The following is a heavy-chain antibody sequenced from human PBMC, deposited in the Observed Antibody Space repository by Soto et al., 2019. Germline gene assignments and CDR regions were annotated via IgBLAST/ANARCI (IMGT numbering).Heavy chain of an antibody. Sequence: QVQLQESGPGLVKPSQTLSLTCTVSGGSISSGGYYWSWIRQHPGKGLEWIGYIYYSGSTYYNPSLKRRVTISVDTSKNQFSLKLSSVTAADTAVYYCARDTGYSSGWYNGDFDYWGQGTLVTVSS. D-gene: IGHD6-19*01. V-gene: IGHV4-31*03. CDR2: IYYSGST. CDR3: ARDTGYSSGWYNGDFDY. J-gene: IGHJ4*02. CDR1: GGSISSGGYY.